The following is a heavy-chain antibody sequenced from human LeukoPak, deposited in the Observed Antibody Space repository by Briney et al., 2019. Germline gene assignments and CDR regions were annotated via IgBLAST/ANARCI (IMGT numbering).Heavy chain of an antibody. CDR2: RWYDGSNK. J-gene: IGHJ4*02. CDR3: ARAAYKKYSSGWYFLDY. D-gene: IGHD6-19*01. CDR1: GFTFSSYG. Sequence: GGSLRLSCAASGFTFSSYGMHWVRQAPGKGLEWVAVRWYDGSNKYYADSVKCRFTISRDNSKNTLYLQMNSLRAEDTAVYYCARAAYKKYSSGWYFLDYWGQGTLVTVSS. V-gene: IGHV3-33*01.